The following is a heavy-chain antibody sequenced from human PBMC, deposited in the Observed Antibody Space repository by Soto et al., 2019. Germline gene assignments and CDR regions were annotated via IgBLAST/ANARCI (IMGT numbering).Heavy chain of an antibody. Sequence: SETLSLTCTVSGGSISSYYWSWIRQPQGKGLKWIGYIYYSGSPNSNPPLKSRVTISVDTSRTHFAWRRSSGPAADTAVYYCARFFFCCDSSGYYGGAVAFNIWGKGKMVTVSS. CDR2: IYYSGSP. V-gene: IGHV4-59*01. J-gene: IGHJ3*02. D-gene: IGHD3-22*01. CDR1: GGSISSYY. CDR3: ARFFFCCDSSGYYGGAVAFNI.